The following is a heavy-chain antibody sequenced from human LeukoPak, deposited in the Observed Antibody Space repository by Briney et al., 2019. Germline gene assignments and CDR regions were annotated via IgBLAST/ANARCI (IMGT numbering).Heavy chain of an antibody. CDR2: IMEDGSKT. J-gene: IGHJ4*02. CDR1: GFTFDDYS. Sequence: GGSLRLSCAASGFTFDDYSMHWVRQAPGKGLEWVANIMEDGSKTNYVDSVKGRFTISRDNAKTSLYLHMSSLRAEDTAIYYCAKDIVGGGNDYWGRGTLVIVSS. CDR3: AKDIVGGGNDY. D-gene: IGHD2-15*01. V-gene: IGHV3-7*01.